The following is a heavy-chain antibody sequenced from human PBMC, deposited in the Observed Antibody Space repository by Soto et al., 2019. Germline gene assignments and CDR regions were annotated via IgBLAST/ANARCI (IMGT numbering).Heavy chain of an antibody. Sequence: QVQLVESGGGVVQPGRSLRLSCAASGFTFSSYAMHWVRQAPGKGLEWVAVISYDGSNKYYADSVKGRFTISRDNSKNTLYLQMNSLRAEDTAVYYCARGSGSSFYYYYGMDVWGQGTTVTVSS. CDR2: ISYDGSNK. J-gene: IGHJ6*02. CDR1: GFTFSSYA. CDR3: ARGSGSSFYYYYGMDV. V-gene: IGHV3-30-3*01. D-gene: IGHD3-10*01.